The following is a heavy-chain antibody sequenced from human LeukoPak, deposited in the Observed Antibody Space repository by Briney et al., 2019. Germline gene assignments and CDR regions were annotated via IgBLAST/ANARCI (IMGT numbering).Heavy chain of an antibody. D-gene: IGHD3-3*01. Sequence: PGGSLRLSCAASGFTVSSNYMTWVRHAPGKGLEWVSVIYGSGNTYYADSVKGRFTISRDNSKNTLYLQMNSLRVEDTAVYYCARDFRFGSEWGQGTLVTVSS. J-gene: IGHJ4*02. CDR3: ARDFRFGSE. CDR2: IYGSGNT. V-gene: IGHV3-66*01. CDR1: GFTVSSNY.